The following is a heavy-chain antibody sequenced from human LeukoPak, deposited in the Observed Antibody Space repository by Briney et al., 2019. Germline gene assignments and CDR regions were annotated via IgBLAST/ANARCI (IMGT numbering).Heavy chain of an antibody. V-gene: IGHV3-30*04. CDR1: GFTFSSYA. J-gene: IGHJ4*02. CDR2: ISYDGSNK. Sequence: GGSLRLSCAASGFTFSSYAMHWVRQAPGKGLEWVAVISYDGSNKYYADSVKGRFTISRDNSKNTLYLQMNSLRAEDTAVYYCARLVAGTSYWGQGTLVTVSS. D-gene: IGHD6-19*01. CDR3: ARLVAGTSY.